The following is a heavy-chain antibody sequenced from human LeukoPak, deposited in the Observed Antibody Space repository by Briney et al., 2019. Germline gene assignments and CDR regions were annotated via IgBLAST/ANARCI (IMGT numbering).Heavy chain of an antibody. Sequence: GGSLRLSCAASGFTVSSNYMSWVRQAPGKGLEWVSVIYSGGSTYYADSVKGRFTISRDNSRNTLFLQMNSLTAEDTAIYSCARPRLEYCSGGSCFDAFDIWGQGTMVTVSS. CDR3: ARPRLEYCSGGSCFDAFDI. V-gene: IGHV3-66*04. CDR1: GFTVSSNY. D-gene: IGHD2-15*01. J-gene: IGHJ3*02. CDR2: IYSGGST.